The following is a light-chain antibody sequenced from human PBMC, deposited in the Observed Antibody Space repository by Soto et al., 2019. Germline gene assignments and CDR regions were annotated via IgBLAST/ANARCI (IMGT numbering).Light chain of an antibody. CDR3: CSYTTSNTYV. Sequence: SVLTQSASVSGSPGQSITISCTGTSSDVGGSDYVSWYQQHPDKAPKLIISEVSYRPSGVSDRFSGSKSGNTASLTISGLQVEDEADYYCCSYTTSNTYVFGTGTKVTVL. CDR2: EVS. J-gene: IGLJ1*01. CDR1: SSDVGGSDY. V-gene: IGLV2-14*01.